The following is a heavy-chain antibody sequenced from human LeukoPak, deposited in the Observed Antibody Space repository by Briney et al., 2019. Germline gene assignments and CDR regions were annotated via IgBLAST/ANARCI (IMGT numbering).Heavy chain of an antibody. J-gene: IGHJ4*02. Sequence: GGSLRLSCAASGFTFSSYWMSWVRQAPGKGLEWVANIKQDGSEKYYVDSVKGRFTISRDNAKNSLYLQMNSLRAEDTAVYYCASDNFGCRGGSCRDYWGQGTLVTVSS. V-gene: IGHV3-7*01. CDR1: GFTFSSYW. CDR2: IKQDGSEK. D-gene: IGHD2-15*01. CDR3: ASDNFGCRGGSCRDY.